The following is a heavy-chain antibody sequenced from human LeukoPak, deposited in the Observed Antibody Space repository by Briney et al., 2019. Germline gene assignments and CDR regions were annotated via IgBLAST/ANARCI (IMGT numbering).Heavy chain of an antibody. D-gene: IGHD5-24*01. CDR2: IWYDGSNK. CDR1: GFTFSSYG. J-gene: IGHJ4*02. CDR3: ARHERGGMATIDY. V-gene: IGHV3-33*01. Sequence: GGSLRLSCAASGFTFSSYGMHWVRQAPGKGLEWVAVIWYDGSNKYYADSVKGRFTISRDNSKNTLYLQMNSLRAEDTAVHYCARHERGGMATIDYWGQGTLVTVSS.